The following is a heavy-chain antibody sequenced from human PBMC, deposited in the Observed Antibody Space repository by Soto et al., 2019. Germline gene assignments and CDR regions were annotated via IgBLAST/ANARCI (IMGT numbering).Heavy chain of an antibody. Sequence: PSETLSLTCTVSGGSISSGGYYWSWIRQHPGKGLEWIGYIYYSGSTYYNPSLESRVTISVDTSKNQFSLKLSSVTAADTAVYYCARVQRGSYYFDYWGQGQWSPSPQ. D-gene: IGHD3-10*01. V-gene: IGHV4-31*03. J-gene: IGHJ4*02. CDR3: ARVQRGSYYFDY. CDR1: GGSISSGGYY. CDR2: IYYSGST.